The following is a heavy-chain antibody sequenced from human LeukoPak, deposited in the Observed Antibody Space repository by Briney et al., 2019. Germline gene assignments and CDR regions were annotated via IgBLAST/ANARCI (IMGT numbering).Heavy chain of an antibody. D-gene: IGHD1-1*01. CDR3: ASGDNDPLFDY. Sequence: SQTLSLTCTVSGGSISSGGYYWSWIRQHPGKGLEWIGSIYYSGSTNYNPSLQGRVTISLDTSRNQFSLKLSSVTAADTAVYYCASGDNDPLFDYWGQGTLVTVSS. V-gene: IGHV4-31*03. CDR2: IYYSGST. CDR1: GGSISSGGYY. J-gene: IGHJ4*02.